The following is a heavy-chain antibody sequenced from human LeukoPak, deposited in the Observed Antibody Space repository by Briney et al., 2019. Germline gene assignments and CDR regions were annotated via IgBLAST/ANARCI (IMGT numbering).Heavy chain of an antibody. Sequence: SETLSLTCAVYGGSFSAYYWGWIRQPPGKGLEWIGEINHSGSTNYNPSLKSRVTISVDTSKNQFSLKLSSVTAADTAVYYCARSNCSGGSCYGGKKKTQLGPRWFDPWGQGTLVTVSS. D-gene: IGHD2-15*01. V-gene: IGHV4-34*01. CDR2: INHSGST. CDR1: GGSFSAYY. J-gene: IGHJ5*02. CDR3: ARSNCSGGSCYGGKKKTQLGPRWFDP.